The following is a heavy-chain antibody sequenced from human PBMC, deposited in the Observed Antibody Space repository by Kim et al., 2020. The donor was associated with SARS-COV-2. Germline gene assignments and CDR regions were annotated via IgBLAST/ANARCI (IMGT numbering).Heavy chain of an antibody. D-gene: IGHD3-22*01. CDR3: ATSPNYYDSNGYYPYYFDY. CDR1: GFIFSTYG. J-gene: IGHJ4*02. CDR2: TSSDGSKK. Sequence: GGSLRLSCAASGFIFSTYGMHWVRQAPGKGLEWVAVTSSDGSKKYYGDSVKGRFTISIDNSKNTLYLQMNSLRAEDTAVYYCATSPNYYDSNGYYPYYFDYWGQGTLVTVSS. V-gene: IGHV3-30*03.